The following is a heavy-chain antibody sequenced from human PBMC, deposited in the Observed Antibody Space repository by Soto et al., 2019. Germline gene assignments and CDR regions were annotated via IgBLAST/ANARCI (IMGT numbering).Heavy chain of an antibody. CDR1: GFTFRSYG. CDR2: IWYDGSNK. V-gene: IGHV3-33*01. J-gene: IGHJ3*01. Sequence: QVQLVESGGGVVQPGRSLRLSCVASGFTFRSYGMHWVRQAPGKGLEWVAIIWYDGSNKNYADSVKGRFTISRDDSKNTLYLQMNSLKAEDTAVYYCAREYCSGSNCDRQDAFDLWGQGTMVTVSS. D-gene: IGHD2-15*01. CDR3: AREYCSGSNCDRQDAFDL.